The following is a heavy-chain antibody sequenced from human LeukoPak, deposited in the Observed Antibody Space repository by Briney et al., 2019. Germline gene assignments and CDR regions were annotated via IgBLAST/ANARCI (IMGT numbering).Heavy chain of an antibody. D-gene: IGHD2-21*01. CDR1: GGTFSSYA. CDR2: IIPIFGTA. J-gene: IGHJ3*02. Sequence: ASVKVSCKASGGTFSSYAISWVRQAPEQGLEWMGGIIPIFGTANYAQKFQGRVTITADESTSTAYMELSSLRSEDTAVYYCARAYCGGDCYSPGDAFDIWGQGTMVTVSS. V-gene: IGHV1-69*13. CDR3: ARAYCGGDCYSPGDAFDI.